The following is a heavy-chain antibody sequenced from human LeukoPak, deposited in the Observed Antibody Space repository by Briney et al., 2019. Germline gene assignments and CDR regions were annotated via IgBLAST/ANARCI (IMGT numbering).Heavy chain of an antibody. CDR2: IIGSGGST. Sequence: PGGPLRLSCAASGCTFSSYAMSWVRQAPGKGREWGSAIIGSGGSTYYADSVKGRFTISRDNSKNTLYLQMNSLRAEDTAVYYCAKAPSLPAAGTTPSDYWGQGTLVTVSS. CDR1: GCTFSSYA. J-gene: IGHJ4*02. V-gene: IGHV3-23*01. CDR3: AKAPSLPAAGTTPSDY. D-gene: IGHD6-13*01.